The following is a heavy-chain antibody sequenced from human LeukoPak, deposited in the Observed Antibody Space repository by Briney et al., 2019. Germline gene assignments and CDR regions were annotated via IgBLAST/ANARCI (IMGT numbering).Heavy chain of an antibody. CDR2: MKQDGSEK. D-gene: IGHD5-18*01. J-gene: IGHJ4*02. Sequence: GGSLRLSCAASGFTFSSYWMSWVRQAPGKGLEWVANMKQDGSEKYYVDSVKGRFTISRDNAKNSLYLQMNSLRAEDTAVYYCAREDEVGNSYGFPYYFDYWGQGTLVTVSS. CDR1: GFTFSSYW. CDR3: AREDEVGNSYGFPYYFDY. V-gene: IGHV3-7*03.